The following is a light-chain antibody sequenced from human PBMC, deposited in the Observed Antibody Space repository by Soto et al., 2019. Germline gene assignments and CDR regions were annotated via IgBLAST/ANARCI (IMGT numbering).Light chain of an antibody. CDR3: RQRRNWPPVT. V-gene: IGKV3-11*01. Sequence: VVTQSPASLSVSPGCRVTISCMAGPISSNLAWHQQRPGQAPRLLIYGASVRATGIPARFSDSGSGTDFTLAISSLDPEDFAVYYCRQRRNWPPVTFGGGTKVDIK. CDR2: GAS. J-gene: IGKJ4*01. CDR1: PISSN.